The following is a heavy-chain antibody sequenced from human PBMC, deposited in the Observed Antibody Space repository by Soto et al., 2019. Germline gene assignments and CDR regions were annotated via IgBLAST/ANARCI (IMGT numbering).Heavy chain of an antibody. CDR2: INPSGGST. CDR3: ARGLINHSSGYFFDF. Sequence: GLEWMGIINPSGGSTRYAQKFQGRVTMTRDTSTSTVYMELSSLRSEDTAVYYCARGLINHSSGYFFDFWVQGTPVTGSS. J-gene: IGHJ4*02. D-gene: IGHD3-22*01. V-gene: IGHV1-46*01.